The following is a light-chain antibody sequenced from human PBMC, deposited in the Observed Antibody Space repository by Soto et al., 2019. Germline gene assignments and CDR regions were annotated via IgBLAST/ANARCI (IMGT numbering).Light chain of an antibody. J-gene: IGKJ1*01. CDR3: QQLRA. CDR1: QSISSW. Sequence: GYRVTITCRASQSISSWLAWYQQKPGKAPKLLIYDDSSLESGVPSRFSGSGSGTEFTLTISSLQHDDFATYYCQQLRAFGQGTKVDIK. V-gene: IGKV1-5*01. CDR2: DDS.